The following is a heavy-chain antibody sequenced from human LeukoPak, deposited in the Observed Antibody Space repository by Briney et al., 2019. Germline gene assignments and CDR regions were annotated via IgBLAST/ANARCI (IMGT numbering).Heavy chain of an antibody. CDR2: IYYSGST. J-gene: IGHJ3*02. V-gene: IGHV4-59*08. CDR3: ARHLQGDAFDI. Sequence: PSETLSLTCTVSGGSISSYYWSWIRQPPGKGLEWIGYIYYSGSTNYNPSLKSRVTISVDTSKNQFSLKLSSVTAADTAVYYCARHLQGDAFDIWGQGTMVTVSS. CDR1: GGSISSYY.